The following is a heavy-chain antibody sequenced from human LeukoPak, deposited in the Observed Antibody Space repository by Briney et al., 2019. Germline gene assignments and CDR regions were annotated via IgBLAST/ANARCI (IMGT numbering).Heavy chain of an antibody. J-gene: IGHJ4*02. CDR1: GFTFSSYW. CDR2: IKQDGSEK. D-gene: IGHD3-10*01. V-gene: IGHV3-7*03. Sequence: GGSLRLSCAASGFTFSSYWMSWVRQAPGEGLEWVANIKQDGSEKYYVDSVKGRFTISRDNAKNSLYLQMNSLRAEDAAVYYCATDVLLWFGATIWGQGTLVTVSS. CDR3: ATDVLLWFGATI.